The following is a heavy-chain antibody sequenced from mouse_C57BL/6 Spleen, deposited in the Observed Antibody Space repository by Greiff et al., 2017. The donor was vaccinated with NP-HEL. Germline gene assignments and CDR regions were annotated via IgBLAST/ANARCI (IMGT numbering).Heavy chain of an antibody. D-gene: IGHD1-1*01. CDR2: IHPNSGST. Sequence: QLQQPGAELVKPGASVKLSCKASGYTFTSYWMHWVKQRPGQGLEWIGMIHPNSGSTNYNEKFKSKATLTVDKSSSTAYMQLSSLTSEDSAVYYCASYYGSSYNYAMDYWGQGTSVTVSS. CDR1: GYTFTSYW. J-gene: IGHJ4*01. V-gene: IGHV1-64*01. CDR3: ASYYGSSYNYAMDY.